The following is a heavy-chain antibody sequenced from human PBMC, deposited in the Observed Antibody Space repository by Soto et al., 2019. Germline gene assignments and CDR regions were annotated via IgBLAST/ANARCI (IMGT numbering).Heavy chain of an antibody. D-gene: IGHD3-9*01. CDR1: GGTFSSYA. V-gene: IGHV1-69*13. CDR2: IIPIFGTA. CDR3: ARDSNQCITRLCSEGFDP. J-gene: IGHJ5*02. Sequence: ASVKVSCKASGGTFSSYAISWVRQAPGQGLEWMGGIIPIFGTANYAQKFQGRVTITADESTSTAYMELSSLRSEDTAVYYCARDSNQCITRLCSEGFDPWGQGTLVTVSS.